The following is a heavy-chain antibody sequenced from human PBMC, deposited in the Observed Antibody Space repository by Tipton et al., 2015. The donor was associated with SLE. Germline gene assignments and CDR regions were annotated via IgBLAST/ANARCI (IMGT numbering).Heavy chain of an antibody. V-gene: IGHV4-61*08. J-gene: IGHJ4*02. D-gene: IGHD3-22*01. CDR3: ARAFLYYYDSSGSRYFDY. CDR1: GGSISSGGHY. Sequence: TLSLTCTVSGGSISSGGHYWSWIRQPPGKGLEWIGHIYYSGSTNYNPSLKSRVTLSVDTSKNQFSLKLSSVTAADTAVYYCARAFLYYYDSSGSRYFDYWGQGTLVTVSS. CDR2: IYYSGST.